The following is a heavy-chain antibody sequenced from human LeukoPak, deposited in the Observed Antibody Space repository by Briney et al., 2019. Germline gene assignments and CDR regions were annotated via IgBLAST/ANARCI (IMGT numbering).Heavy chain of an antibody. CDR1: GYTFTSYY. D-gene: IGHD3-22*01. CDR3: ARVQYYYDSSGYPELGYFDY. V-gene: IGHV1-46*01. J-gene: IGHJ4*02. Sequence: ASVKVSCKASGYTFTSYYMHWVRQAPGQGLEWMGIINPSGGSTSYAQKFQGRVTMTRDTSTSTVYMELSSLRSEDTAVYYCARVQYYYDSSGYPELGYFDYWGQGTLVTASS. CDR2: INPSGGST.